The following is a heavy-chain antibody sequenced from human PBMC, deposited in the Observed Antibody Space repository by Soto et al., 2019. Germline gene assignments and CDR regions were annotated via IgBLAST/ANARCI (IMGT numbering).Heavy chain of an antibody. CDR3: ARDNILGILYGGMDV. D-gene: IGHD3-3*01. J-gene: IGHJ6*02. CDR2: IYYSGST. V-gene: IGHV4-30-4*01. Sequence: QVQLQESGPGLVKPSQTLSLTCTVSGGSISSGDYYWSWIRQPPGKGLEWIGYIYYSGSTYYNPSLKSRVTISVDTSKNQFSLKLSSVTAAGTAVYYCARDNILGILYGGMDVWGQGTTVTVSS. CDR1: GGSISSGDYY.